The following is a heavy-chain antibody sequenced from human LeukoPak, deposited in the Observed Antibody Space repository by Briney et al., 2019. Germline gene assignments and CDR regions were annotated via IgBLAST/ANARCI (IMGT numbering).Heavy chain of an antibody. D-gene: IGHD3-22*01. V-gene: IGHV4-59*01. Sequence: KSSETLSLTCTVSGGSISSYYWSWIRQPPGKGLEWIGYIYYSGSTNYNPSLKSRVTISVDTSKNQFSLKLSSVTAADTAVYYCARLHYYDSSGYYFDAFDIWGQGTMVTVSS. J-gene: IGHJ3*02. CDR1: GGSISSYY. CDR3: ARLHYYDSSGYYFDAFDI. CDR2: IYYSGST.